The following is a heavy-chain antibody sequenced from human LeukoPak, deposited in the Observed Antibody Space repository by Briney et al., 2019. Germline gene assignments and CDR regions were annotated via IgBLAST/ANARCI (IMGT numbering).Heavy chain of an antibody. V-gene: IGHV3-23*01. D-gene: IGHD2-21*02. CDR3: AKDHANTPVVTN. CDR2: ISGGGGST. CDR1: GFTFSSYG. J-gene: IGHJ4*02. Sequence: PGGSLRLSCAASGFTFSSYGMSWVRQAPGKGLEWVSAISGGGGSTYYADSVKGRFTISRDNSKNTLYLQMNNLRAEDTAIYYCAKDHANTPVVTNWGQGILVSVSS.